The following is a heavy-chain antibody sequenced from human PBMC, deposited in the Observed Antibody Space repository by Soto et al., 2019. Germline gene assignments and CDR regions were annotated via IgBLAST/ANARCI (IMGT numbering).Heavy chain of an antibody. CDR2: FDPEDGET. D-gene: IGHD3-16*02. CDR3: ATGSLIDPPLLLDY. J-gene: IGHJ4*02. V-gene: IGHV1-24*01. Sequence: ASVKVSSKVSGYTLTELSMHWLRQAPGKGLEWMGGFDPEDGETIYAQKFQGRVTMTEDTSTDTAYMELSSLRSEDTAVYYCATGSLIDPPLLLDYWGQGTLVTVSS. CDR1: GYTLTELS.